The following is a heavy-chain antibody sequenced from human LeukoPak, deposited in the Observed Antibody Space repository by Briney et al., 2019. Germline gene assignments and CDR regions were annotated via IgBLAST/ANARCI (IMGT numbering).Heavy chain of an antibody. CDR3: ARDLVTMVRGVIIHWFDP. CDR2: ISAYNGNT. Sequence: GASVKVSCKASGYTFTSYGISWVRQAPGQGLEWMGWISAYNGNTNHAQKLQGRVTMTTDTSTSTAYMELRSLRSDDTAVYYCARDLVTMVRGVIIHWFDPWGQGTLVTVSS. J-gene: IGHJ5*02. D-gene: IGHD3-10*01. CDR1: GYTFTSYG. V-gene: IGHV1-18*04.